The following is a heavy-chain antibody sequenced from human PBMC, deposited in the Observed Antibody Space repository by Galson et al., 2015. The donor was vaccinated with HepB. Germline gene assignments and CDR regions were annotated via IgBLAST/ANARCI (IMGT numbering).Heavy chain of an antibody. CDR2: ISAYNGNT. CDR3: ARAGWYSGYDLRGRGAFDI. CDR1: GYTFTSYG. J-gene: IGHJ3*02. V-gene: IGHV1-18*01. Sequence: SVKVSCKASGYTFTSYGISWVRQAPGQGLEWMGWISAYNGNTNYAQKLQGRVTMTTDTSTSTAYMELRSLRSDDTAVYYCARAGWYSGYDLRGRGAFDIWGQGTMVTVSS. D-gene: IGHD5-12*01.